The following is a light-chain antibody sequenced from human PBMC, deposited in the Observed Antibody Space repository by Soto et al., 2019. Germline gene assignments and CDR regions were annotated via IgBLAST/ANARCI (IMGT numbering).Light chain of an antibody. CDR3: AAWDDSLNGYV. CDR1: SSNIGSNA. Sequence: QSVLTQPPAASGTPGQRVTISCSGSSSNIGSNAVNWYQHLPGTAPELLIYSHNQRPSGVPDRFSGSKSGTSASLAISGLQSEDEADYYCAAWDDSLNGYVFGTGTKVTVL. J-gene: IGLJ1*01. V-gene: IGLV1-44*01. CDR2: SHN.